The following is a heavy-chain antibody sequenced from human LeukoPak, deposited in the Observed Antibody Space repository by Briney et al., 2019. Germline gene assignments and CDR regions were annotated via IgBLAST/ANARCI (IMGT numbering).Heavy chain of an antibody. J-gene: IGHJ4*02. D-gene: IGHD3-22*01. CDR1: GFTVSSNY. Sequence: QAGGSLRLSCAASGFTVSSNYISWVRQAPGKGLEWVSVIYSGGSTYYADSVKGRFTISRDNSKNTLYLQMNSLRAEDTAVYYCARSGYYDPDFDYWGQGTLVTVSS. V-gene: IGHV3-66*01. CDR2: IYSGGST. CDR3: ARSGYYDPDFDY.